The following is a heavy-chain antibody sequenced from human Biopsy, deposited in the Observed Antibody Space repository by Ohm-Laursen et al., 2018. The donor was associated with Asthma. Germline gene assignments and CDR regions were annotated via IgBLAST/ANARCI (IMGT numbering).Heavy chain of an antibody. CDR3: ARKAGSCISRTCYSLDF. CDR1: GGTFNTYV. D-gene: IGHD2-2*01. CDR2: INSVFGTT. V-gene: IGHV1-69*01. J-gene: IGHJ4*02. Sequence: SSVKVSCKSLGGTFNTYVIGWVRQAPGPGLEWMGGINSVFGTTTYPQRFQDRVTITADDSTSTVYMELSSLRSEDTAVYYCARKAGSCISRTCYSLDFWGQGTLVTVSS.